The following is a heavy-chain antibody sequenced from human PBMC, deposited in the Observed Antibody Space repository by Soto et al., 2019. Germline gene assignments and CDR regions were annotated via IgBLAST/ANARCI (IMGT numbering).Heavy chain of an antibody. CDR2: IRSKANSYAT. CDR1: GFTFSGSA. CDR3: TRPRDYYYGMDV. J-gene: IGHJ6*02. V-gene: IGHV3-73*01. Sequence: GGSLRLSCAASGFTFSGSAMHWVRQASGKGLEWVGRIRSKANSYATAYAASVKGRFTISRDDSKNTAYLQMNSLKTEDTAVYYCTRPRDYYYGMDVWGQGTTVTVSS.